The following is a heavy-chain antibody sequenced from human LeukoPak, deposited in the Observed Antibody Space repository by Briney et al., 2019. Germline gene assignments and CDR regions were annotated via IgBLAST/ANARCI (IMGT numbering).Heavy chain of an antibody. J-gene: IGHJ4*02. V-gene: IGHV3-49*04. CDR2: IRSKAYGGTT. Sequence: PGRSLRLSCTASGFTFGDYAMSWVRQAPGKGLEWVGFIRSKAYGGTTEYAASVKGRFTISRDDSKSIAYLQMNSLKTEDTAVYYCTRDYDASSGYYDGFDYWGQGSLVTVSS. CDR1: GFTFGDYA. D-gene: IGHD3-22*01. CDR3: TRDYDASSGYYDGFDY.